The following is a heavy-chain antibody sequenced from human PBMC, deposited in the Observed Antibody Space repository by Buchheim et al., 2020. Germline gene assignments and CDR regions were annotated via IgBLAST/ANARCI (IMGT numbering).Heavy chain of an antibody. CDR3: AKDRPYSSSWFLGMDV. V-gene: IGHV3-30*18. CDR2: ISYDGSNK. Sequence: QVQLVESGGGVVQPGRSLRLSCAASGFTFSSYGMHWVRQAPGKGLEWVAVISYDGSNKYYADSVKGRFTISRDNSKNTLYLQMNSLRAEDTAVYYCAKDRPYSSSWFLGMDVWGQGTT. J-gene: IGHJ6*02. CDR1: GFTFSSYG. D-gene: IGHD6-13*01.